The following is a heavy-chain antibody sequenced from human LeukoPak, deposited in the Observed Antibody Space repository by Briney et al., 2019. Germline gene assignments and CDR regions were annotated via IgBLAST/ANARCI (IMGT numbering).Heavy chain of an antibody. Sequence: PSETLSLTCTVSGGSMNSGDYYWSWIRQHPGKGLEWIGYIHHSRGTFYNPSLNSRVSISADTSKNQFSLNLSSVTAADTAVYYCARYYDSTGYYYIRAFDVWGQGTVVTVSS. CDR2: IHHSRGT. CDR1: GGSMNSGDYY. J-gene: IGHJ3*01. CDR3: ARYYDSTGYYYIRAFDV. V-gene: IGHV4-31*03. D-gene: IGHD3-22*01.